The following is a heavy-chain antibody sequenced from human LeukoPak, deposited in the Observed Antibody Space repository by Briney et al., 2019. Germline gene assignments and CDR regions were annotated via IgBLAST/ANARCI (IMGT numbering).Heavy chain of an antibody. Sequence: GGSLRLSCAASGFIFNYYSMNWVRQAPGKGLEWVSYISSSSSSIYYADSVKGRFTISRDNAKNSLYLQMNSLRDEGTAVYYCTKESVTYLDYWGQGTLVTVSS. CDR1: GFIFNYYS. CDR3: TKESVTYLDY. J-gene: IGHJ4*02. D-gene: IGHD2-21*02. CDR2: ISSSSSSI. V-gene: IGHV3-48*02.